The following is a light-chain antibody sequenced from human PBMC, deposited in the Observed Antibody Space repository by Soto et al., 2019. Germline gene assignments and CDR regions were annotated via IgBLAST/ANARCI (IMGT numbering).Light chain of an antibody. J-gene: IGKJ1*01. CDR1: QSLRID. CDR3: QQHQTYST. V-gene: IGKV3-15*01. Sequence: EVMMSQSPSTLSVSTGDRATLSCRASQSLRIDLAWYQQKPGQAPRLLIYGASTRATGIPARFSGSGSGTDFTLTISSLQPDDFATYYCQQHQTYSTFAQGTKVAIK. CDR2: GAS.